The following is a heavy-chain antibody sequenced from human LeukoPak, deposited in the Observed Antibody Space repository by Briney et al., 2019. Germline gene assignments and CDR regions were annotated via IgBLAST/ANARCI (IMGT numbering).Heavy chain of an antibody. J-gene: IGHJ6*03. CDR1: GYTFTSYG. Sequence: ASVKVSCKASGYTFTSYGISWVRQAPGQGLEWMGWISAYNGNTNYAQKLQGRVTMTTDTSTSTAYMELRSLRSDDTAVYYCARGTMVRGVIWNYYYYMDVWGKGTTVTVSS. CDR3: ARGTMVRGVIWNYYYYMDV. CDR2: ISAYNGNT. V-gene: IGHV1-18*01. D-gene: IGHD3-10*01.